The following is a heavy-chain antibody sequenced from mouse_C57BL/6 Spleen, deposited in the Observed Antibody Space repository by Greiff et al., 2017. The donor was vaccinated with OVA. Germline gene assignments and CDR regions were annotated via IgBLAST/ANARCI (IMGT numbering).Heavy chain of an antibody. CDR3: ARNYYDYGYDAMDY. V-gene: IGHV5-17*01. CDR1: GFTFSDYG. J-gene: IGHJ4*01. Sequence: EVNVVESGGGLVKPGGSLKLSCAASGFTFSDYGMHWVRQAPEKGLEWVAYISSGSSTIYYADTVKGRFTISRDNAKNTLFLQMTSLRSEDTAMYYCARNYYDYGYDAMDYWGQGTSVTVSS. D-gene: IGHD2-4*01. CDR2: ISSGSSTI.